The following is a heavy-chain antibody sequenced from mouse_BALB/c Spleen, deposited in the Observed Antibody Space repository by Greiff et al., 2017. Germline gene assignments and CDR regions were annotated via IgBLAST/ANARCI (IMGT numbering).Heavy chain of an antibody. V-gene: IGHV2-9*02. D-gene: IGHD1-1*01. J-gene: IGHJ3*01. CDR3: ARGDYGSSYGFAY. Sequence: VKLVESGPGLVAPSQSLSITCTVSGFSLTSYGVHWVRQPPGKGLEWLGVIWAGGSTNYNSALMSRLSISKDNSKSQVFLKMNSLQTDDTAMYYCARGDYGSSYGFAYWGQGTLVTVSA. CDR2: IWAGGST. CDR1: GFSLTSYG.